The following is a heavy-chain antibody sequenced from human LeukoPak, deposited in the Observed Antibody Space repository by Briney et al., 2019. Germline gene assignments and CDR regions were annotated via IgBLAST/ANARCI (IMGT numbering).Heavy chain of an antibody. V-gene: IGHV3-7*01. D-gene: IGHD3-22*01. CDR1: GFTFSSYW. CDR3: AREMRSYDSSGYYSFDY. J-gene: IGHJ4*02. Sequence: GGSLRLSCAGSGFTFSSYWMSWVRQAPGKGLEWVANIKQDGSEKYYVDSVKGRFTISRDNAKNPLYLQMNSLRAEDTAVYYCAREMRSYDSSGYYSFDYWGQGTLVTVSS. CDR2: IKQDGSEK.